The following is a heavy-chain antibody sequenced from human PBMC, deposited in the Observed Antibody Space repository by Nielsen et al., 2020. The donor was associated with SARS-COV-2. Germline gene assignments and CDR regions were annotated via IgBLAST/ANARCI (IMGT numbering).Heavy chain of an antibody. J-gene: IGHJ4*02. D-gene: IGHD4-17*01. V-gene: IGHV3-15*01. CDR2: IKSKTDGGTT. CDR3: TTGLRSPRVS. Sequence: GESLKISCTASGFTFSNAWMSWVRQAPGKGLERVGRIKSKTDGGTTDYAAPVKGRFTISRDDSKNTLYLQMNSLKTEDTAVYYCTTGLRSPRVSWGQGTLVTVSS. CDR1: GFTFSNAW.